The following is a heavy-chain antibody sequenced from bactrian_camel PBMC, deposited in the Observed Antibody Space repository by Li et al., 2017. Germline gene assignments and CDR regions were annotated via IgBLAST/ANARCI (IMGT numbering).Heavy chain of an antibody. Sequence: VQLVESGGGLVQPGGSVRLSCAASGFTFSSYAMTWVRQAPGKGLEWVSRISTSGGNTYYAESVKGRFTISRDNAKNTVYLQMTSLKPEDTAVYYCAAATSCTLKNTAGIHWGQGTQVTVS. CDR2: ISTSGGNT. CDR1: GFTFSSYA. V-gene: IGHV3S35*01. D-gene: IGHD5*01. J-gene: IGHJ4*01. CDR3: AAATSCTLKNTAGIH.